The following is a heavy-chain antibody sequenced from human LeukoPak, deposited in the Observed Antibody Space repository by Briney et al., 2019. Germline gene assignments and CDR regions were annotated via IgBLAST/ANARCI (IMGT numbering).Heavy chain of an antibody. Sequence: PGGSLRLSCAASGFTFSSHAMSWVRQAPGKGLEWVSAISGSGGSTYYADSVKGRFTISRDNSKNTLYLQMNSLRAEDTAVYYCAGGGHCSSTSCYRHSWFAPWGQGTLVTVSS. CDR3: AGGGHCSSTSCYRHSWFAP. CDR2: ISGSGGST. V-gene: IGHV3-23*01. D-gene: IGHD2-2*02. J-gene: IGHJ5*02. CDR1: GFTFSSHA.